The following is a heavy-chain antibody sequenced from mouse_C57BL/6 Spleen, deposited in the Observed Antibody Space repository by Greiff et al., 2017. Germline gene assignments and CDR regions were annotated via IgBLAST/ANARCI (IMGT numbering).Heavy chain of an antibody. CDR1: GFTFSSYA. D-gene: IGHD1-1*01. CDR2: ISSGGDYI. V-gene: IGHV5-9-1*02. J-gene: IGHJ3*01. Sequence: EVMLVESGEGLVKPGGSLKLSCAASGFTFSSYAMSWVRQTPEKRLEWVAYISSGGDYIYYADTVKGRFTISRDNARNTLYLQMSSLKSEDTAMYYCTRDQNGSSYLAWFAYWGQGTLVTVSA. CDR3: TRDQNGSSYLAWFAY.